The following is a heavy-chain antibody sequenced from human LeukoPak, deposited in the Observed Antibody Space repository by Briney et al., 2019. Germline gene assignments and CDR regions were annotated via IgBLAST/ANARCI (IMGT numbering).Heavy chain of an antibody. CDR3: ARDSGSCRGCAFDV. D-gene: IGHD6-13*01. J-gene: IGHJ3*01. CDR2: LNPDGSER. Sequence: GGSLRLSCAASGFTFSSYSMNWVRQAPGKGLEWVANLNPDGSERKYVDSVKGRFTISRDNAKNSVYLQMSSLRAEDTAVFYCARDSGSCRGCAFDVWGHGTMVTVSS. V-gene: IGHV3-7*01. CDR1: GFTFSSYS.